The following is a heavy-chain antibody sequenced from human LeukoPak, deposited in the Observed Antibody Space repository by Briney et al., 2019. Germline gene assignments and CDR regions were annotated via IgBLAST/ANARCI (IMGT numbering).Heavy chain of an antibody. D-gene: IGHD3-9*01. V-gene: IGHV1-24*01. Sequence: ASVKVSCKVSGHTLTELSLHWVRQAPGKGLEWMGGFDPEDGETIYAQKFQGRVTMTEDTSTDTAYMELSSLRSEDTAVYYCATSGGGPGYFDWSIAFDYWGQGTLVTVSS. CDR1: GHTLTELS. J-gene: IGHJ4*02. CDR2: FDPEDGET. CDR3: ATSGGGPGYFDWSIAFDY.